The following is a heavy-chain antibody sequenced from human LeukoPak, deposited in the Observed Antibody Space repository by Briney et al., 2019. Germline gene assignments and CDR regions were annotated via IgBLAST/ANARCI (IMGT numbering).Heavy chain of an antibody. D-gene: IGHD3-3*01. J-gene: IGHJ4*02. V-gene: IGHV3-30-3*01. CDR3: AREGGYESLFD. Sequence: GGSLRLSCAASGFTFSSYAMHWVRQAPGKGLEWVAVISYDGSNKYYADSVKGRFTISRDNSKNTLYLQMNSLRAEDTAVYYCAREGGYESLFDWGQGTLVTVSS. CDR1: GFTFSSYA. CDR2: ISYDGSNK.